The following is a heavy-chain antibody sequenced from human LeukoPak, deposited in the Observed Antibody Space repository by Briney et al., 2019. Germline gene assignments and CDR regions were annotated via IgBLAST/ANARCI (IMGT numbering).Heavy chain of an antibody. CDR1: GGTFSSYA. D-gene: IGHD6-19*01. V-gene: IGHV1-69*01. Sequence: SVKVSCKASGGTFSSYAISWVRQAPGQGLEWMGEIIPIFGTANYAQKFQGRVTITADESTSTAYMELSSLRFEDTAVYYCARDLAGFLAGTFDIWGQGTMVTVSS. J-gene: IGHJ3*02. CDR2: IIPIFGTA. CDR3: ARDLAGFLAGTFDI.